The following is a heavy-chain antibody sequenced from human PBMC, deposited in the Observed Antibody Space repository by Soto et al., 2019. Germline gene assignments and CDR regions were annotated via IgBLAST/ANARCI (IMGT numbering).Heavy chain of an antibody. D-gene: IGHD4-4*01. J-gene: IGHJ4*02. V-gene: IGHV4-59*04. Sequence: VQLVESGGGLVNPGGSLTLSCAASGFTFSYYPLHWVRRAPGKGLEWIGNIDYSGTAYFNPSLGTRVTFPVDTSKNQFSLTLYSVTAADTAVYYCARTTGRHLDFWGQGILVTVSS. CDR1: GFTFSYYP. CDR3: ARTTGRHLDF. CDR2: IDYSGTA.